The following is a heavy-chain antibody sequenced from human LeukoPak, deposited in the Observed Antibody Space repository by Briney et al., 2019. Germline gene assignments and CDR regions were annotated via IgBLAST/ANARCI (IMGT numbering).Heavy chain of an antibody. CDR3: ATGSLRLGEFSLGY. Sequence: AAPVKVCCKVSGYTLTELSMHWVRQAPGKGLEWMGGFDPEDGETVYAQRFQGRVTMTEDTSTDTAYMELSSLRSEDTAVYYCATGSLRLGEFSLGYWGQGTLVTVSS. J-gene: IGHJ4*02. CDR2: FDPEDGET. D-gene: IGHD3-16*02. CDR1: GYTLTELS. V-gene: IGHV1-24*01.